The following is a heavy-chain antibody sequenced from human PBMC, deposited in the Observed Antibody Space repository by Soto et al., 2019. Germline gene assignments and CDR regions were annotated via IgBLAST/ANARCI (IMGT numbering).Heavy chain of an antibody. CDR2: ISSDDTAT. Sequence: QVQLVESWGGVVQPGTSLRLSCAASGFTFSGDGVHWVLQAPGKGLELVATISSDDTATYYSDSVKGRFTISRANSKNSLFLQMNSLKTEATAMYYCAAGTKLLVPLEFDYWGQGNLVTV. D-gene: IGHD6-19*01. V-gene: IGHV3-30*03. CDR1: GFTFSGDG. J-gene: IGHJ4*02. CDR3: AAGTKLLVPLEFDY.